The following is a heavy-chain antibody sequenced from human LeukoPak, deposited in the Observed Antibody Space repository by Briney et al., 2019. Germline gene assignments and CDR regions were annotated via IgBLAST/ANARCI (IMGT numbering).Heavy chain of an antibody. J-gene: IGHJ3*01. CDR1: GFNFSNYG. V-gene: IGHV3-23*01. CDR2: ISGRGSDT. Sequence: GGSLRLSCAASGFNFSNYGMSWVRQAPGKGLEWVSDISGRGSDTYYAESVKGRYVIARDNVKKTLFLRMNSLGDDDTALYYCARETGAVAGDAFDVWGQGTMVTVSS. D-gene: IGHD6-19*01. CDR3: ARETGAVAGDAFDV.